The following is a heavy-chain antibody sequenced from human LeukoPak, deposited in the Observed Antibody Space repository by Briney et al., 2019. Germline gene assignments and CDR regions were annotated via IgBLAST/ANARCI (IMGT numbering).Heavy chain of an antibody. J-gene: IGHJ4*02. CDR3: AKGRVGSGWYRFDY. Sequence: GRSLRLSCAASGFTFSSYGMHWGRQAPGKGLEWVAVISYDGSNKYYADSVKGRFTISRDNSKNTLYLQMNSLRAEDTAVYYCAKGRVGSGWYRFDYWGQGTLVTVSS. D-gene: IGHD6-19*01. V-gene: IGHV3-30*18. CDR1: GFTFSSYG. CDR2: ISYDGSNK.